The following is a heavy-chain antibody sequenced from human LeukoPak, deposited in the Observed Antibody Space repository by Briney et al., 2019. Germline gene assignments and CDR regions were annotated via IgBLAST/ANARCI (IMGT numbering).Heavy chain of an antibody. CDR1: GYTFTDYY. J-gene: IGHJ6*02. V-gene: IGHV1-2*02. Sequence: ASVKVSCKASGYTFTDYYMHWVRQAPGQGLEWMGWINPHSAGTNYAQKFEGRVTMTRDTSISTAYMELSRLRSDDTAVYYCARDSSGLYYYYGMDVWGQGTTVTVSS. CDR2: INPHSAGT. D-gene: IGHD3-22*01. CDR3: ARDSSGLYYYYGMDV.